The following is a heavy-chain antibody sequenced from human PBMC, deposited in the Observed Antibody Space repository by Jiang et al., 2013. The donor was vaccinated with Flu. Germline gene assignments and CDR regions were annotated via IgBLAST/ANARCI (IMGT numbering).Heavy chain of an antibody. J-gene: IGHJ1*01. D-gene: IGHD3-22*01. CDR2: ISAYNGNT. Sequence: ISWVRQAPGQGLEWMGWISAYNGNTNYAQKLQGRVTMTTDTSTSTAYMELRSLRSDDTAVYYCARVESYYDFELAEYFQHWGQGTLVTVSS. V-gene: IGHV1-18*01. CDR3: ARVESYYDFELAEYFQH.